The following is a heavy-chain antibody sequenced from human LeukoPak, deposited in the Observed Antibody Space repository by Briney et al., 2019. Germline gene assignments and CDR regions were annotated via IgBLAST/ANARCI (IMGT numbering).Heavy chain of an antibody. CDR3: ASSGQGDCSSTSCLDY. V-gene: IGHV1-2*02. D-gene: IGHD2-2*01. J-gene: IGHJ4*02. CDR2: INPNSGGT. Sequence: ASVKVSCKASGYTFTGYYMHWVRQAPGQGLEWMGWINPNSGGTNYAQKFQGRVTMTRDTSISTAYMELSRLRSDDTAVYYCASSGQGDCSSTSCLDYWGQGTLVTVSS. CDR1: GYTFTGYY.